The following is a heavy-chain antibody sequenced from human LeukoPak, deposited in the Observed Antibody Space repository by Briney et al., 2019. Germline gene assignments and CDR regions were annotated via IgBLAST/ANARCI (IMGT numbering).Heavy chain of an antibody. CDR3: ASSPPLGGYCGGDCYPEQYYFDY. CDR1: GGSISSSSYY. D-gene: IGHD2-21*02. Sequence: SETLSLTCTVSGGSISSSSYYWGWIRQPPGKGLEWIGTIYYSGSTYYNPSLKSRVTISVDTSKNQFSLKLSSVTAADTAVYYCASSPPLGGYCGGDCYPEQYYFDYWGQGTLVTVSS. J-gene: IGHJ4*02. CDR2: IYYSGST. V-gene: IGHV4-39*07.